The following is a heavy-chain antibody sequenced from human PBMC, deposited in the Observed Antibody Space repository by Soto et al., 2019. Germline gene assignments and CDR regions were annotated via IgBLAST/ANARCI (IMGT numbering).Heavy chain of an antibody. J-gene: IGHJ6*02. CDR1: GYTFTSYY. CDR2: INPSGGST. Sequence: ASVKVSCKASGYTFTSYYMHWVRQAPGQGLEWMGIINPSGGSTSYAQKFQGRVTMTRDTSTSTVYMELSSLRSEDTAVYYCARDLFYDFWSGLQTYYYYYGMDVWGQGTTVTVSS. V-gene: IGHV1-46*01. CDR3: ARDLFYDFWSGLQTYYYYYGMDV. D-gene: IGHD3-3*01.